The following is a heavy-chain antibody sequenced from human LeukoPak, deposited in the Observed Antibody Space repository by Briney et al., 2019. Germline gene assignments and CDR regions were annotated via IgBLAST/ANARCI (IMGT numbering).Heavy chain of an antibody. Sequence: EASVKVSCKASGYTFTRYGISWVRQAPGQGLEWMGWISAYSGDTKYAQKFQGRVTMTTDTSTSTAYMELRSLRSDDTAVYYRARVYSGSDYWGQGTLVTVSS. D-gene: IGHD5-12*01. CDR3: ARVYSGSDY. CDR1: GYTFTRYG. J-gene: IGHJ4*02. CDR2: ISAYSGDT. V-gene: IGHV1-18*04.